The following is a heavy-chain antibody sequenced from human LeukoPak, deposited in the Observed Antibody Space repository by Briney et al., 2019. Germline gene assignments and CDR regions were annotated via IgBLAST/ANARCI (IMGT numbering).Heavy chain of an antibody. Sequence: HPGGSLRLSCAASGFTFSSYAMSWVRQAPGKGLEWVSAISGIGGSTYYADSVKGRFTISRDNSKNTLYLQMNSLRVEDTAAYYCAKDSHEHSSSPAFDYWGQGTLVTVSS. CDR2: ISGIGGST. V-gene: IGHV3-23*01. CDR1: GFTFSSYA. J-gene: IGHJ4*02. CDR3: AKDSHEHSSSPAFDY. D-gene: IGHD6-6*01.